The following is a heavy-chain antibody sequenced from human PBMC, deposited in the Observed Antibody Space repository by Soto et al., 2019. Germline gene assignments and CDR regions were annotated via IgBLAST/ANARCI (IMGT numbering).Heavy chain of an antibody. Sequence: QITLKESGPTVVKPTQTLTLTCTLSGFSLSTNEVSVGWIRQPPGKALEWLALIYWDDDKRYSPSLKNRLTITKDTSKNQVVLTMTNMDPGDTATYYGAHRDGARFYFDYWGQGTLVTVTS. CDR2: IYWDDDK. CDR3: AHRDGARFYFDY. CDR1: GFSLSTNEVS. V-gene: IGHV2-5*02. J-gene: IGHJ4*02.